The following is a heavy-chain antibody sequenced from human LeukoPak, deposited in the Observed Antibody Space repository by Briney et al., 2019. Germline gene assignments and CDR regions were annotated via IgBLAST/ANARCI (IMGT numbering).Heavy chain of an antibody. V-gene: IGHV1-2*02. J-gene: IGHJ5*02. CDR2: INPNSGGT. D-gene: IGHD2-2*01. CDR1: GYTFTGYY. CDR3: ARDDRSSTSCYPTNWFDP. Sequence: ASVKVSCKASGYTFTGYYMHWVRQAPGQGLEWMGWINPNSGGTNYARKFQGRVTMTRDTSISTAYMELSRLRSDDTAVYYCARDDRSSTSCYPTNWFDPWGQGTLVTVSS.